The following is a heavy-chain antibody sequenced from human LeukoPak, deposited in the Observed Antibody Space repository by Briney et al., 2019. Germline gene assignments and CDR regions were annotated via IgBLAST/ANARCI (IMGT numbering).Heavy chain of an antibody. CDR2: ISYDASKK. V-gene: IGHV3-30*04. J-gene: IGHJ3*02. CDR3: AREITHSI. CDR1: GFTFSTYA. D-gene: IGHD2-21*01. Sequence: PGGSLRLSCGASGFTFSTYAMHWVRQAPGKGLEWVAVISYDASKKYYADSVRGRFTISRDNSKNTLYLQMTSLRAEDTAVYYCAREITHSIWGQGTMVTVSS.